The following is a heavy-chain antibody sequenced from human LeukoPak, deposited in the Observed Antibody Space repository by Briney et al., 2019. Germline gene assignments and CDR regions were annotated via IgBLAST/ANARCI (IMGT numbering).Heavy chain of an antibody. Sequence: SETLSLTCAVYGGSFSGYYWSWIRQPPGKGLEWIGEINHSGSTNYNPSLKSRVTISVDTSKNQFSLKLSSVTAADTAVYYCAVGSVYYAFDIWGQGTMVTVSS. V-gene: IGHV4-34*01. J-gene: IGHJ3*02. CDR3: AVGSVYYAFDI. CDR2: INHSGST. CDR1: GGSFSGYY. D-gene: IGHD2-15*01.